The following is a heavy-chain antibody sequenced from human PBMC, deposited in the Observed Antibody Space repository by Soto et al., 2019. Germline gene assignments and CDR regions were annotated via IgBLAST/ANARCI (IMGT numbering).Heavy chain of an antibody. D-gene: IGHD6-13*01. CDR3: TYSSSWYYSPDNWFDP. CDR2: IIPIFGTA. Sequence: SVTVSCKASGGTFSSYAISWVRQAPGQGLEWMGGIIPIFGTANYAQKFQGRVTITADESTSTAYMELSSLRSEDTAVYYCTYSSSWYYSPDNWFDPWGQGTLVTVSS. V-gene: IGHV1-69*13. CDR1: GGTFSSYA. J-gene: IGHJ5*02.